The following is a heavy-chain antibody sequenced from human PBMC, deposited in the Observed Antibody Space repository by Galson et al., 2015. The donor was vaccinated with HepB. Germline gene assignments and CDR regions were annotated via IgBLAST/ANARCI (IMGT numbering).Heavy chain of an antibody. CDR3: TTISYDYIWGSFRYWGDY. CDR2: IKSKTDGGTT. D-gene: IGHD3-16*02. Sequence: SLRLSCAASGFTFSNAWMSWVRQAPGKGLEWVGRIKSKTDGGTTEYAAPVKGRFTISREDSENTLYLQMSSLKTEDTAVYYCTTISYDYIWGSFRYWGDYWGQGTLVTVSS. V-gene: IGHV3-15*01. J-gene: IGHJ4*02. CDR1: GFTFSNAW.